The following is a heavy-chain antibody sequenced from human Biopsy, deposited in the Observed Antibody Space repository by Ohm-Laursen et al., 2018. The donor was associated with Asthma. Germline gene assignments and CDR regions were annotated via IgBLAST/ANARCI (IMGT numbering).Heavy chain of an antibody. CDR3: ARAVSSSSYWYFDL. CDR2: IYYSGRT. Sequence: PPGTLSLTCIVSGDAMSTSGSYWGWLRQSPGKGLEWIGSIYYSGRTYYNPSLESRVTISADTSKNPFSLKVTSVTAADTAVYYCARAVSSSSYWYFDLWGRGDLVTVSS. J-gene: IGHJ2*01. D-gene: IGHD6-6*01. V-gene: IGHV4-39*02. CDR1: GDAMSTSGSY.